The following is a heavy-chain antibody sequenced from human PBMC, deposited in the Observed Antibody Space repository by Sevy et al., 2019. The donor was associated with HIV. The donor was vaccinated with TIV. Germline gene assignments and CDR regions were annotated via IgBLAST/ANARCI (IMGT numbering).Heavy chain of an antibody. CDR1: GFPFSSYD. J-gene: IGHJ6*02. V-gene: IGHV3-21*06. CDR2: ISSSSNFV. Sequence: GGSLRLSCTASGFPFSSYDMNWVRQAPGQGLEWISSISSSSNFVYQADSVKGRFTISRDNAKNSSFLQMNSLTVEDTAVYYCARDRGVPRTRGSYQYGMDVWGQGTTVTVS. CDR3: ARDRGVPRTRGSYQYGMDV. D-gene: IGHD3-16*01.